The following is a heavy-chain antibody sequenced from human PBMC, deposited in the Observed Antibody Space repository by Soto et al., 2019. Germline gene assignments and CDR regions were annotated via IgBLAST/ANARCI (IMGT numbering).Heavy chain of an antibody. CDR1: GFTFSSYD. D-gene: IGHD3-22*01. Sequence: LRLSCAASGFTFSSYDMHWFRQATGKGLEWVSAIGTAGDTYYPGSVKGRFTISRENAKNSLYLQMNSLRAGDMAVYYCARAYPYYYDSSVNGRNGMDVWGQGTTVTVSS. J-gene: IGHJ6*02. CDR2: IGTAGDT. V-gene: IGHV3-13*04. CDR3: ARAYPYYYDSSVNGRNGMDV.